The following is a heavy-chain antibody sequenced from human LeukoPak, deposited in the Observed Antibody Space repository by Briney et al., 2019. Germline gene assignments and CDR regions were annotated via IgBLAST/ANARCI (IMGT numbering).Heavy chain of an antibody. D-gene: IGHD3-9*01. J-gene: IGHJ2*01. CDR2: IYYSGST. Sequence: TSETLSLTCTVSGGSISSSSYYWGWIRQPPGKGLEWFGRIYYSGSTYYNPSLKSRVTISVNTSKNQFSLKLSSVTAADTAVYYCARQYSDILTGYHRGELYWYFDLWGRGTLVTVSS. V-gene: IGHV4-39*01. CDR3: ARQYSDILTGYHRGELYWYFDL. CDR1: GGSISSSSYY.